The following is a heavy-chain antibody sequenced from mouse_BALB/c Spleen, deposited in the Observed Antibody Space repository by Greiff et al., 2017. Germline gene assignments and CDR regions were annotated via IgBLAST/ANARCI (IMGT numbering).Heavy chain of an antibody. CDR3: ARRFITTATGYAMDY. Sequence: EVKLVESGGGLVQPGGSRKLSCAASGFTFSSFGMHWVRQAPEKGLEWVAYISSGSSTIYYADTVKGRFTISRDNPKNTLFLQMTSLRSEDTAMYYCARRFITTATGYAMDYWGQGTSVTVSS. J-gene: IGHJ4*01. CDR1: GFTFSSFG. CDR2: ISSGSSTI. V-gene: IGHV5-17*02. D-gene: IGHD1-2*01.